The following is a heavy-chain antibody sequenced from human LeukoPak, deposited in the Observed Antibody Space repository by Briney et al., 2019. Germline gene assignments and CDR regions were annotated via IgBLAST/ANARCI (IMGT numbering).Heavy chain of an antibody. CDR2: IKGDGGST. J-gene: IGHJ6*02. D-gene: IGHD6-6*01. CDR3: ARQLEYCRSSGYYYGMDV. V-gene: IGHV3-74*01. Sequence: GGSLRLSCAASGFTFSSYWMHWVRQAPGKGLVWVSRIKGDGGSTSYADSVKGRFTISRDNAKNTLYLQMNSLRAEDTGLYYCARQLEYCRSSGYYYGMDVWGQGTTVAVSS. CDR1: GFTFSSYW.